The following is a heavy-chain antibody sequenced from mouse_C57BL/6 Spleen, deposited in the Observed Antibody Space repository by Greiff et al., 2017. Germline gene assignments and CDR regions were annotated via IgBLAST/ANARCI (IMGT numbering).Heavy chain of an antibody. J-gene: IGHJ4*01. D-gene: IGHD4-1*01. CDR3: AKWGLTGNAVDY. Sequence: VQRVESGPGLVQPSQSLSITCTVSGFSLTSYGVHWVRQSPGKGLEWLGVIWRGGSTDYNAAFMSRLSITTDNSKSQVFFKMNSLQADDTAIYYCAKWGLTGNAVDYWGQGTSVTVSS. V-gene: IGHV2-5*01. CDR1: GFSLTSYG. CDR2: IWRGGST.